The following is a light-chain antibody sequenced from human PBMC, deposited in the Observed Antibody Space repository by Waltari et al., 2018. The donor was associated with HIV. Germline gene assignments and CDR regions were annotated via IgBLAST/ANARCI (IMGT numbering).Light chain of an antibody. J-gene: IGLJ1*01. V-gene: IGLV2-14*01. Sequence: QSALTQPASVSGSPGQSITIPCTGASSDVGGYNYVTWYQQPPGQAPKLMIYEVSNRPSGVSNRFSGSKSGNTASLTISGLEAEDEADYYCSSYTSSSTLPSYVFGTGTKVTVL. CDR2: EVS. CDR3: SSYTSSSTLPSYV. CDR1: SSDVGGYNY.